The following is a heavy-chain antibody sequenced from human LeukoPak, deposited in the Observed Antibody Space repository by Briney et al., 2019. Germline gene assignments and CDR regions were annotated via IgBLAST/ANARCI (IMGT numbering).Heavy chain of an antibody. CDR2: ISSNINYI. V-gene: IGHV3-21*01. CDR1: GFTFSSHA. D-gene: IGHD6-13*01. J-gene: IGHJ4*02. CDR3: ARRNSGYSSSWYFNDY. Sequence: GGSLRLSCAASGFTFSSHAMSWVRQAPGKGLEWVSSISSNINYIQYADSVKGRFTISRDNAKNSLYLQMNSLRAEDTAVYYCARRNSGYSSSWYFNDYWGQGTLVTVSS.